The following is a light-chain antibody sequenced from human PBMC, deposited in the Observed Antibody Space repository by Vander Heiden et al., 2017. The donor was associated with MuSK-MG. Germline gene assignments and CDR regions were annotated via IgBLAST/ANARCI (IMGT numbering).Light chain of an antibody. CDR3: QQYGSSPRT. J-gene: IGKJ1*01. CDR2: GAS. V-gene: IGKV3-20*01. CDR1: QSVSSSY. Sequence: EIVLTQSPGTLSLSPGARATLSCRASQSVSSSYLAWYQQKPAQAPRLLIYGASYRATGIPDRFSGSGSGTDFTLTISKLEPEDFAVYYCQQYGSSPRTFGLGTKVEIK.